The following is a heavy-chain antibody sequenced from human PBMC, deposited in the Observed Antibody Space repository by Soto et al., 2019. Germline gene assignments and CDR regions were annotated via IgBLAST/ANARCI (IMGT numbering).Heavy chain of an antibody. CDR1: GFTVSSYS. J-gene: IGHJ6*02. D-gene: IGHD3-9*01. V-gene: IGHV3-21*01. Sequence: XECLSLSCAASGFTVSSYSVNWVRQAPGKGLEWFSSISSSSSYIYYADSVKGRFTISRDNAKNSLYLQMNSLRAEDTAVYYCARDRPIRVLTYFDWSPPTVMDVWGQGTTVTVSS. CDR3: ARDRPIRVLTYFDWSPPTVMDV. CDR2: ISSSSSYI.